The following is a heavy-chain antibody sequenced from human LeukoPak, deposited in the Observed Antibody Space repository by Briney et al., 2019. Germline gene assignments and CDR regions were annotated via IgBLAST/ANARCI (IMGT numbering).Heavy chain of an antibody. CDR3: AGDPSPPSYGSPIFDY. D-gene: IGHD5-18*01. Sequence: SVKVSCKASGGTFSSYAISWARQAPGQGLEWMGEIIPIFGTANYAQKFQGRVTITTDESTSTAYMELSSLRSEDTAVYYCAGDPSPPSYGSPIFDYWGQGTLVTVSS. J-gene: IGHJ4*02. CDR2: IIPIFGTA. V-gene: IGHV1-69*05. CDR1: GGTFSSYA.